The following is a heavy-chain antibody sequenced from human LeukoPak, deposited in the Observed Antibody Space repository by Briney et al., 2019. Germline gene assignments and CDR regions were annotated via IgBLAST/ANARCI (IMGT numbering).Heavy chain of an antibody. CDR2: ISGSGTMT. CDR3: VKALIGVATIRED. D-gene: IGHD5-12*01. J-gene: IGHJ4*02. V-gene: IGHV3-23*01. CDR1: GLTFSTYA. Sequence: GGSLRLSCAASGLTFSTYAMTWVRQAPGKSLERVSSISGSGTMTYYADSVKGRFTISRDNSKNTLFLQMNSLRVEDTAVYYCVKALIGVATIREDWGQGTLVSVFS.